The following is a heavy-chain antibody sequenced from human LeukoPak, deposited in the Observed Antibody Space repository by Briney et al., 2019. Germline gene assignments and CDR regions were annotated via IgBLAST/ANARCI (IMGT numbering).Heavy chain of an antibody. CDR3: ARAGLQYSYYFDY. J-gene: IGHJ4*02. CDR1: GVSISSSTYY. Sequence: SETLSLTCTVSGVSISSSTYYWGWIRQPPGKGLEWIGRIYYSGSTYYNPSLKSRVTISVDTSKNQFSLKLSSVTAADTAVYYCARAGLQYSYYFDYWGQGTLVTVSS. D-gene: IGHD5-24*01. V-gene: IGHV4-39*07. CDR2: IYYSGST.